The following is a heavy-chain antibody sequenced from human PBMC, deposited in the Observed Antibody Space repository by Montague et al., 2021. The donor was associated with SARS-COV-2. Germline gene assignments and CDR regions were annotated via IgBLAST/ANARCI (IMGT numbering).Heavy chain of an antibody. CDR3: ARMPDQVWLDY. V-gene: IGHV2-70*01. Sequence: PALVKPTQTLTLTCTFSGFSLSTSGLCVSWIRQPPGKALEWLAVIDWDDDKPYSTSLKTRLTISKDASKNQVVLTMTNMDPVDTATYYCARMPDQVWLDYWGQGILVTVSS. CDR2: IDWDDDK. J-gene: IGHJ4*02. CDR1: GFSLSTSGLC. D-gene: IGHD5-18*01.